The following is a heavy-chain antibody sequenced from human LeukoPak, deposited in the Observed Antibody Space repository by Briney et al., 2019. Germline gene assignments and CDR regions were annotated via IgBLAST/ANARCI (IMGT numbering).Heavy chain of an antibody. CDR1: GFTFSSYS. Sequence: PGGSLRLSCAASGFTFSSYSMNWVRQAPGKGLEWVSSISRGGGSIYYADSLKGRFTISRDNAKNSLYLQMNSLRVEDTAVYYCARAPPYCGGDCSDWYFDLWGRGTLVSVSS. D-gene: IGHD2-21*02. V-gene: IGHV3-21*01. CDR2: ISRGGGSI. CDR3: ARAPPYCGGDCSDWYFDL. J-gene: IGHJ2*01.